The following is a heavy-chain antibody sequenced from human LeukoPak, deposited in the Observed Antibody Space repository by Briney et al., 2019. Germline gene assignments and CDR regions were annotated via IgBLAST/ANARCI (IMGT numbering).Heavy chain of an antibody. CDR1: GFTFSSYG. J-gene: IGHJ4*02. CDR2: IRYDGSNK. D-gene: IGHD3-9*01. CDR3: AKDNRKTDRYFDWLYLAY. Sequence: SGGSLRLSCAASGFTFSSYGMHWVRQAPGKGLEWVAFIRYDGSNKYYADSVKGRFTISRDNSKNTLYLQMNSLRAEDTAVYYCAKDNRKTDRYFDWLYLAYWGQGTLVTVSS. V-gene: IGHV3-30*02.